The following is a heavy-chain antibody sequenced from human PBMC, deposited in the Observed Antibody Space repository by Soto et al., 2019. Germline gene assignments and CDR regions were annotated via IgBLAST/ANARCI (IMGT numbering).Heavy chain of an antibody. CDR2: ISYDENNK. CDR1: GFTFRSYH. D-gene: IGHD1-26*01. CDR3: ASGLGSYYFSRY. Sequence: PGGSLRLPCAASGFTFRSYHMHWVRQAPGKGLEWVASISYDENNKYYTDSVKGRFTISKDNVKNSLSLQMNSLRAEDTAVYYCASGLGSYYFSRYWGQGALVTVSS. V-gene: IGHV3-30-3*01. J-gene: IGHJ4*02.